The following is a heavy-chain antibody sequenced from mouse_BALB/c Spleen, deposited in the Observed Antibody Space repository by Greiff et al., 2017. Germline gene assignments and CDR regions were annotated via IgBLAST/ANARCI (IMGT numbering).Heavy chain of an antibody. CDR3: TRSTVVAPAY. CDR2: IDPETGGT. J-gene: IGHJ3*01. Sequence: VQLQQSGAELVRPGASVTLSCKASGYTFTDYEMHWVKQTPVHGLEWIGAIDPETGGTAYNQKFKGKATLTADKSSSTAYMELRSLTSEDSAVYYCTRSTVVAPAYWGQGTLVTVSA. V-gene: IGHV1-15*01. D-gene: IGHD1-1*01. CDR1: GYTFTDYE.